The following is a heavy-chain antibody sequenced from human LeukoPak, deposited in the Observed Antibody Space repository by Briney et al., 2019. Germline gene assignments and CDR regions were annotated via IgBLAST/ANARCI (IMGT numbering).Heavy chain of an antibody. CDR2: IYPGDSDT. CDR1: GYSFTSYW. CDR3: ARVDYYDSSGFAFDI. V-gene: IGHV5-51*01. J-gene: IGHJ3*02. Sequence: GESLQISCQGSGYSFTSYWIGWVRQMPGKGLEWMGIIYPGDSDTRYSPSFQGQVTISADKSISTAYLQWSSLKASDTAMYYCARVDYYDSSGFAFDIWGQGTMVTVSS. D-gene: IGHD3-22*01.